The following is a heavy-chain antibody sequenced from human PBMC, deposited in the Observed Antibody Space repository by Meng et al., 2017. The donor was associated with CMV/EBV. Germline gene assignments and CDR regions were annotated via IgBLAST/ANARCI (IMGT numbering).Heavy chain of an antibody. Sequence: SETLSLTCTVSGGSISSSSYYWGWIRQPPGKGLEWIGSIYYSGSTYYNPSLKSRVTISVDTSKNQFSLKLSSVTAADMAVYYCARGTIFDPWGQGTLVTVSS. V-gene: IGHV4-39*01. CDR3: ARGTIFDP. CDR2: IYYSGST. CDR1: GGSISSSSYY. J-gene: IGHJ5*02. D-gene: IGHD3-3*01.